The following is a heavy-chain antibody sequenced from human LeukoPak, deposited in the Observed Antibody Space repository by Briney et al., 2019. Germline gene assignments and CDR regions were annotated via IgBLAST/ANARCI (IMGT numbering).Heavy chain of an antibody. CDR1: GGSFSGYY. V-gene: IGHV4-34*01. D-gene: IGHD2-15*01. J-gene: IGHJ4*02. CDR3: ASVVQGDYFDY. Sequence: KPSETLSLTCAVYGGSFSGYYWSWIRQPPGKGLEWIGEINHSGSTNYNPSLKSRVTISVDTSKNQFSLKLSSVTAADTAVYYCASVVQGDYFDYWGQGTLVTVSS. CDR2: INHSGST.